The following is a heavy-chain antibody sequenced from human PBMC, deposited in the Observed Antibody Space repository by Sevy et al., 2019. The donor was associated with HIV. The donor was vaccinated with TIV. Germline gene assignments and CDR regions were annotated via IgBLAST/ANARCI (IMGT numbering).Heavy chain of an antibody. Sequence: GGPLRLSCATSGFHFNYHDMHWVRQAPGKGLEWVSPISSNSKYLYYADSVKGRFTVSRDNARSSLFLQLSDLRAGDTAVYYCARETGAAYYSDTSGFDYWGQGTLVTVSS. V-gene: IGHV3-21*06. CDR2: ISSNSKYL. D-gene: IGHD3-22*01. CDR3: ARETGAAYYSDTSGFDY. CDR1: GFHFNYHD. J-gene: IGHJ4*02.